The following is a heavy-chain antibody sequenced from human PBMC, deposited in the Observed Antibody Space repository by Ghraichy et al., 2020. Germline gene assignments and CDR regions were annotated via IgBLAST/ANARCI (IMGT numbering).Heavy chain of an antibody. Sequence: GGSLRLSCAASGFTFSDYYMSWIRQAPGKGLEWVSYISSSGSTIYYADSVKGRFTISRDNAKNSLYLQTNSLRAEDTAVYYCARDVRVWYHTCNFDYWGQGTLVTVSS. CDR2: ISSSGSTI. D-gene: IGHD2-2*01. CDR1: GFTFSDYY. CDR3: ARDVRVWYHTCNFDY. J-gene: IGHJ4*02. V-gene: IGHV3-11*01.